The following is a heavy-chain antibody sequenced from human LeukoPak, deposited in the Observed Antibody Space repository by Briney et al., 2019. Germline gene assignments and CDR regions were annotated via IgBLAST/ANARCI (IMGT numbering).Heavy chain of an antibody. J-gene: IGHJ4*02. V-gene: IGHV5-51*01. CDR3: ARREYSSAWDSLYYFDF. CDR1: XXXXTXXW. D-gene: IGHD6-19*01. CDR2: XYPGDSDT. Sequence: SXXISCKGXXXXXTXXWIGXVXXXPXXGXXWXXXXYPGDSDTRYSPSFQGQVTISADKSISTAYLQWSSLKASDTGMYYCARREYSSAWDSLYYFDFWGQGTLVTVSS.